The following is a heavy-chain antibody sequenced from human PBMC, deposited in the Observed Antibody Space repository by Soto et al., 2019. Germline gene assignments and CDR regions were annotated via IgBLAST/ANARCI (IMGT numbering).Heavy chain of an antibody. CDR2: INHSGST. J-gene: IGHJ6*02. D-gene: IGHD3-10*01. CDR1: GGSFSGYY. Sequence: SETLSLTCAVYGGSFSGYYWSWIRQPPGKGLEWIGEINHSGSTNYNPSLKSRVTISVDTSKNQFSLKLSSVTAADTAVYYCARRSITMVRGVPFYYYGMDVWGQGTTVTVSS. CDR3: ARRSITMVRGVPFYYYGMDV. V-gene: IGHV4-34*01.